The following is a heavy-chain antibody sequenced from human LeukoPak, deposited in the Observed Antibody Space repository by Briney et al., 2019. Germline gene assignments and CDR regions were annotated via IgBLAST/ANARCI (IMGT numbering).Heavy chain of an antibody. CDR1: GFTFSSYW. Sequence: GGSLRLSCAASGFTFSSYWMSWVRQAPGKGLEWVANIKQDGSEKYYVDSVKGRFTISRDNAKNSLYLQMNSLRAEDTAVYYCALYCSGGSCYSMGGAFDTWGQGTVVTVSS. CDR2: IKQDGSEK. J-gene: IGHJ3*02. V-gene: IGHV3-7*05. D-gene: IGHD2-15*01. CDR3: ALYCSGGSCYSMGGAFDT.